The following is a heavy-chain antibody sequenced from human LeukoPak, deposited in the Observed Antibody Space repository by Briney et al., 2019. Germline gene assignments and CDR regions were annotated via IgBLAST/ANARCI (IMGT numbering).Heavy chain of an antibody. CDR1: GGSFSGYY. CDR2: IYTSGST. CDR3: ARVAAATTNPRFDF. V-gene: IGHV4-59*10. Sequence: SETLSLTCAVYGGSFSGYYWSWIRQPAGKGLEWIGRIYTSGSTNYNPSLKSRVTISVDTSKTQFSLRLSSVTAADTAVYYCARVAAATTNPRFDFWGQGTLVTVSS. D-gene: IGHD1-1*01. J-gene: IGHJ4*02.